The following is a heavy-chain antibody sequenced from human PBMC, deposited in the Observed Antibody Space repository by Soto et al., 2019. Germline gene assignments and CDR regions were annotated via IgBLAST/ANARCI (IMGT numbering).Heavy chain of an antibody. J-gene: IGHJ4*02. Sequence: PGGSLRLSXAASGFTFDDYAMHWVRQAPGKGLEWVSGISWNSGSIGYADSVKGRFTISRDNAKNSLYLQMNSLRAEDTALYYCAKALVELFPFDYWGQGTLVTVSS. D-gene: IGHD1-26*01. CDR3: AKALVELFPFDY. V-gene: IGHV3-9*01. CDR2: ISWNSGSI. CDR1: GFTFDDYA.